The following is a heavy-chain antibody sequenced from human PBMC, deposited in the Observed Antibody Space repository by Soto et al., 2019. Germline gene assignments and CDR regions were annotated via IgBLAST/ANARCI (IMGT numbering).Heavy chain of an antibody. V-gene: IGHV3-48*01. CDR3: ARSVEGQFDY. CDR2: ITSDTKTI. Sequence: EVQLVESGGDLVQRGGSLRLSCVASGFTFSVYSMNWVRQAPGKGLEWFSYITSDTKTIKYADSVKGRFTISRDNAKNSVYLQMNSLRAEDTAVYYCARSVEGQFDYWGQGTVVTVSS. D-gene: IGHD6-19*01. J-gene: IGHJ4*02. CDR1: GFTFSVYS.